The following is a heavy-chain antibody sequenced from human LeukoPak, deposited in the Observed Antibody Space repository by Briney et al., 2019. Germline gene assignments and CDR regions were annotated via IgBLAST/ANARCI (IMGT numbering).Heavy chain of an antibody. CDR3: AAPKGYCSSTSCYYVDY. CDR1: GFTFSSYG. V-gene: IGHV3-30*02. J-gene: IGHJ4*02. Sequence: PGGSLRLSCAASGFTFSSYGMHWVRQAPGKGLEWVAFIRYDGSNKYYADSVKGRFTISRDNSKNTLYLQINSLRAEDTAVYYCAAPKGYCSSTSCYYVDYWGQGTLVVVSS. CDR2: IRYDGSNK. D-gene: IGHD2-2*01.